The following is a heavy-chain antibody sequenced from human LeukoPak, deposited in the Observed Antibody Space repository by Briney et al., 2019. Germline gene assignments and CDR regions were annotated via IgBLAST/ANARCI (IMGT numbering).Heavy chain of an antibody. Sequence: GGSLRLSCAASGFTFSNYWMSWVRQAPGKGLEWVANIKQDGSEKYYVDSVKGRLTISRDNAKNSLYLQMNSLRAEDTAVYYCARYCSGGSCFDRWGQGTLVTVSS. D-gene: IGHD2-15*01. CDR1: GFTFSNYW. J-gene: IGHJ4*02. CDR2: IKQDGSEK. CDR3: ARYCSGGSCFDR. V-gene: IGHV3-7*01.